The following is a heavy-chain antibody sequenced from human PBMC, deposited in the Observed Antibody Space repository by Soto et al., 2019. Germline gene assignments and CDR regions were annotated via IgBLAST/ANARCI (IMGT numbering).Heavy chain of an antibody. J-gene: IGHJ4*02. CDR1: GGSISSYY. V-gene: IGHV4-59*01. D-gene: IGHD3-16*02. CDR2: IYYSGST. Sequence: SETLSLTCTVSGGSISSYYWSWIRQPPGKGLEWIGYIYYSGSTNYNPSLKSRVTISVDTSKNQFSLKLSSVTAADTAVYYCARGYYIWGSYRYYFDYWGQGTLVTVSS. CDR3: ARGYYIWGSYRYYFDY.